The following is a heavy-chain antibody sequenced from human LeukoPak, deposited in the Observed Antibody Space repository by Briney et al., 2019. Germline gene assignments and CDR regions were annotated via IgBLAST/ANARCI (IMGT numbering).Heavy chain of an antibody. J-gene: IGHJ4*02. D-gene: IGHD1/OR15-1a*01. CDR1: GFTFSSYS. CDR2: ISSGSGTV. V-gene: IGHV3-48*01. CDR3: TSLSNTDKDDY. Sequence: GGSLRLSCAASGFTFSSYSMNWVRQAPGKGLEWVSYISSGSGTVYYADFVKGRFTISRDNAKNSLYLQMNSLRAEDTAVYYCTSLSNTDKDDYWGQGTLVTVSS.